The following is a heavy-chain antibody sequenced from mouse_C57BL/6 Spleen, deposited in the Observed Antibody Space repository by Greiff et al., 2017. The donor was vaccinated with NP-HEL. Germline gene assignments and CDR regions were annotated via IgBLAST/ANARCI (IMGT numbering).Heavy chain of an antibody. CDR3: ARNWDFDY. D-gene: IGHD4-1*01. V-gene: IGHV7-1*01. CDR1: GFTFSDFY. J-gene: IGHJ2*01. Sequence: EVQVVESGGGLVQSGRSLRLSCATSGFTFSDFYMEWVRQAPGKGLEWIAASRNKANDYTTEYSASVKGRFIVSRDTSQSILYLQMNALRAEDTAIYYCARNWDFDYWGQGTTLTVSS. CDR2: SRNKANDYTT.